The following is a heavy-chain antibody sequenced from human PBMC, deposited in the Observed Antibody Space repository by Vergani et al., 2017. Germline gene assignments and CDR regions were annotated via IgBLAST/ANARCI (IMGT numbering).Heavy chain of an antibody. J-gene: IGHJ6*02. V-gene: IGHV1-69-2*01. CDR3: ATPQTVTTGGMEV. CDR1: GYTFTDHY. D-gene: IGHD4-17*01. Sequence: VLLVQSGAEVKKPGATMKISCKVSGYTFTDHYMHWVKQAPGKGLEWMGLVDPEDGETIYAEKFKGRVTIAADTSTDTAHLELSSLRSEDTAVYYCATPQTVTTGGMEVWGQGTTVIVSS. CDR2: VDPEDGET.